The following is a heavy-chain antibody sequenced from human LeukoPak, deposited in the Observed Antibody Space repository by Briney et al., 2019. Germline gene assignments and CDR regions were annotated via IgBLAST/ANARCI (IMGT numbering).Heavy chain of an antibody. CDR2: VSSSSGYI. CDR3: AKGHKETFTIFGVVIMMPFDY. V-gene: IGHV3-21*01. D-gene: IGHD3-3*01. Sequence: PGGSLRLSCAASGFTFSSYSMNWVRQAPGKGLEWVSSVSSSSGYIYYADSMKGRFTISRDNAKNSLYLQMNSLGAEDTALYYCAKGHKETFTIFGVVIMMPFDYWGQGTPVTVSS. J-gene: IGHJ4*02. CDR1: GFTFSSYS.